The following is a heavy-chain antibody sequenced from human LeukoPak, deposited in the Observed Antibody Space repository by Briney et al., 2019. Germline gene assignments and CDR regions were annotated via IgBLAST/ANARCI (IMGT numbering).Heavy chain of an antibody. D-gene: IGHD3-10*01. CDR3: ARESEVRPLDV. J-gene: IGHJ6*02. Sequence: SETLSLTCTVSGGSISSGGYYWSWIRQHPGKGLEWIGYIYYSGSTYYNPSLKSRVTMSVDTSKNQFSLKLSPVTAADTAVYYCARESEVRPLDVWGQGTTVTVSS. V-gene: IGHV4-31*03. CDR2: IYYSGST. CDR1: GGSISSGGYY.